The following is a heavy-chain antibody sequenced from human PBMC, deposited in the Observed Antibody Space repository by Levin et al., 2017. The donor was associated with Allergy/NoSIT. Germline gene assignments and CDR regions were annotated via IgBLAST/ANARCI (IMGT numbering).Heavy chain of an antibody. J-gene: IGHJ4*02. CDR3: ARGGGYCRSTSCFPFEY. CDR1: GGSISSGDYY. V-gene: IGHV4-30-4*01. CDR2: ISYSGIT. Sequence: PSETLSLTCSVFGGSISSGDYYWSWIRQPPGKGLEWIGYISYSGITYDNPSLRSRVAISIDTSKNQFSLNLSSVTAADTAVYYCARGGGYCRSTSCFPFEYWGQGTLVTVSS. D-gene: IGHD2-2*01.